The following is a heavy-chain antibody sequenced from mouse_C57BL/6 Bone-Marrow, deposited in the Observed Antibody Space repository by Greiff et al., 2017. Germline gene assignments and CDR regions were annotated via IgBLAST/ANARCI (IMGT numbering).Heavy chain of an antibody. V-gene: IGHV5-16*01. Sequence: EVKVVESEGGLVQPGSSMKLSCTASGFTFSDYYMAWVRQVPEKGLEWVANINYDGSSTYYLDSLKSRFIISRDNAKNILYLQMSSLKSEDTATYYCARDFYYYGMDYWGQGTSVTVSS. CDR2: INYDGSST. CDR1: GFTFSDYY. CDR3: ARDFYYYGMDY. J-gene: IGHJ4*01.